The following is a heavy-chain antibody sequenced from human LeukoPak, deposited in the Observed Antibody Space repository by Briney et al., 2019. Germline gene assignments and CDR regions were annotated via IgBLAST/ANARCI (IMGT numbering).Heavy chain of an antibody. Sequence: SETLSLTCAVYGGSFSDYYWSWIRQPPGKGLEWIGDINHSGSTNYNPSLNSRVTISVDTSKNQFSLKLNSLTAADTAVYYCARKQLVPLAQSFDYWGQGTLVTVSS. V-gene: IGHV4-34*01. CDR3: ARKQLVPLAQSFDY. CDR2: INHSGST. CDR1: GGSFSDYY. D-gene: IGHD6-6*01. J-gene: IGHJ4*02.